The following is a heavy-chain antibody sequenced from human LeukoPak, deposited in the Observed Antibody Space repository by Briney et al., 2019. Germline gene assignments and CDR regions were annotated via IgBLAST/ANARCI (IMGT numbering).Heavy chain of an antibody. CDR1: GGSITNYY. Sequence: PSETLSLTCTVSGGSITNYYWSWMRQPPGKGLEWIGYIHYSGSNNYNPSLKSRVTISLDTSKNQFSLRLTSVTAADTAVYYCASTEWNYARWGQGTLVTVSS. V-gene: IGHV4-59*08. CDR2: IHYSGSN. J-gene: IGHJ4*02. D-gene: IGHD1-7*01. CDR3: ASTEWNYAR.